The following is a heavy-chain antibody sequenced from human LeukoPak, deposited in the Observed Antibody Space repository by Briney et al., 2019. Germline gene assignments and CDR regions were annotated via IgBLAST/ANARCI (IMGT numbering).Heavy chain of an antibody. V-gene: IGHV4-59*08. D-gene: IGHD3-16*02. CDR3: ARTLGWASSRYPFDG. Sequence: PSETLSLTCAVSGEPTSSDYWTWIRQPPGEGLEWIGYIYYTGSTDYNPSPKSRVTISVDTSKNQFSLKVNSVTAADTAVYYCARTLGWASSRYPFDGWGQGTLVTVSS. CDR1: GEPTSSDY. CDR2: IYYTGST. J-gene: IGHJ4*02.